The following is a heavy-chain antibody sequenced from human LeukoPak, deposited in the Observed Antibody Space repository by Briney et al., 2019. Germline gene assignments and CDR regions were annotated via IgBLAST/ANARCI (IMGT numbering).Heavy chain of an antibody. J-gene: IGHJ6*02. CDR1: GFTFDDYA. CDR3: AKDGDDSSGYYPGYYGMDV. Sequence: GGSLRLSCAASGFTFDDYAMHWVRQVPGEGLEWVSGISWKSGTIGYADSVKGRFTISRDNANNSLYLQMNSLRAEDTAIYYCAKDGDDSSGYYPGYYGMDVWGQGTTVTVSS. V-gene: IGHV3-9*01. D-gene: IGHD3-22*01. CDR2: ISWKSGTI.